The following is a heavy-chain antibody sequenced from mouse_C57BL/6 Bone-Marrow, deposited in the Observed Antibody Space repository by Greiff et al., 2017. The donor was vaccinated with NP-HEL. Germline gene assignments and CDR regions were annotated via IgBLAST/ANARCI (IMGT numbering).Heavy chain of an antibody. CDR3: TTISNWDAY. D-gene: IGHD4-1*01. CDR1: GFNIKDDY. J-gene: IGHJ3*01. CDR2: IDPENGDT. Sequence: EVQLVESGAELVRPGASVKLSCTASGFNIKDDYMHWVKQRPEQGLEWIGWIDPENGDTEYASKFQGKATITADTSSNTAYLQLSSLTSEDTAVYYCTTISNWDAYWGQGTLVTVSA. V-gene: IGHV14-4*01.